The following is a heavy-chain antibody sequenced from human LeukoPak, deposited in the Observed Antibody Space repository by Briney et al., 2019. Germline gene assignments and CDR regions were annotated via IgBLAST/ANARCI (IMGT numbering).Heavy chain of an antibody. V-gene: IGHV1-69*13. Sequence: GASVKVSCKASGYTFTSYGISWVRQPPGQGLEWMGGIIPIFGTANYAQKFQGRVTITADESTSTACMELSSLRSEDTAVYYCARAHDFWSGYYDLPLGYWGQGTLVTVSS. CDR1: GYTFTSYG. D-gene: IGHD3-3*01. J-gene: IGHJ4*02. CDR2: IIPIFGTA. CDR3: ARAHDFWSGYYDLPLGY.